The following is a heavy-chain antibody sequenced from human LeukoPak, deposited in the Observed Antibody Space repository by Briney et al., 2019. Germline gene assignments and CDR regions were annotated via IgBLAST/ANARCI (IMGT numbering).Heavy chain of an antibody. J-gene: IGHJ5*02. D-gene: IGHD6-19*01. Sequence: GGSLRLSCAASGFTFSSYEMNWVRQAPGEGLECVANIKQDGSEKNYVDSVKGRFTISRDNAKNSLSLQMNSLRAEDTAVYYCAVYNSDWGWLDPWGQGTLVTVSS. CDR2: IKQDGSEK. V-gene: IGHV3-7*01. CDR3: AVYNSDWGWLDP. CDR1: GFTFSSYE.